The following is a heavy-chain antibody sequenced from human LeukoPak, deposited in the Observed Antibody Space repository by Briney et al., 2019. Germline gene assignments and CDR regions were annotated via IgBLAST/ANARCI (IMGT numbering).Heavy chain of an antibody. CDR2: IIPIFGTA. CDR3: ARVGYSGYDEGWFDP. Sequence: SVKVSCKASGGTFSSYAISWVRQAPGQGLEWMGGIIPIFGTANYAQKFQGRVTITADESTSTAYMELSSLRSEDTAVYYCARVGYSGYDEGWFDPWGQGTPVTVSS. D-gene: IGHD5-12*01. J-gene: IGHJ5*02. CDR1: GGTFSSYA. V-gene: IGHV1-69*13.